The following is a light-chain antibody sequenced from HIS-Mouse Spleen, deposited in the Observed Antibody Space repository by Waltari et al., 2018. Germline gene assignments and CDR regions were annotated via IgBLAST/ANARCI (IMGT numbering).Light chain of an antibody. V-gene: IGLV3-10*01. Sequence: SYELTQPPSVSVAPGQTATIPCSGDALPKKYAYWYQQKSGQAPVLVIYEDSKRPPGIPERFSGSSSGTMATLTISGAQVEDEADYYCYSTDSSGNWVFGGGTKLTVL. J-gene: IGLJ3*02. CDR2: EDS. CDR1: ALPKKY. CDR3: YSTDSSGNWV.